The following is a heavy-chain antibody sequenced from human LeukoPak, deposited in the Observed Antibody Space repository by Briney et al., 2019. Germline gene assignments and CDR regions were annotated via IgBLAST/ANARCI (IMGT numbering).Heavy chain of an antibody. J-gene: IGHJ6*02. CDR2: ISAYNGNT. CDR1: GYTFTSYG. Sequence: ASVKLSCKASGYTFTSYGISWVRQAPGQGLEWMGWISAYNGNTNYAQKLQGRVTMTTDSSTSTAYMELRRLRSDDTAVYYCARGDSWTNYCYGMDVWGQGTTVTVS. CDR3: ARGDSWTNYCYGMDV. V-gene: IGHV1-18*01. D-gene: IGHD6-13*01.